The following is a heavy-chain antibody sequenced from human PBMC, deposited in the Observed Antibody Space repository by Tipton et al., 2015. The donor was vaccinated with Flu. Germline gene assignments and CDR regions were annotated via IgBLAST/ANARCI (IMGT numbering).Heavy chain of an antibody. V-gene: IGHV3-48*03. D-gene: IGHD3-22*01. Sequence: GSLRLSCAASGFIFGSSEMNWVRQAPGKGLEWVSYISSSGGTIKYADSVKGRFTISRDDSKRSLYLQMNSLKAEDTAVYYCARVILLLFGMDVWGQGTTVTVS. CDR3: ARVILLLFGMDV. CDR1: GFIFGSSE. CDR2: ISSSGGTI. J-gene: IGHJ6*02.